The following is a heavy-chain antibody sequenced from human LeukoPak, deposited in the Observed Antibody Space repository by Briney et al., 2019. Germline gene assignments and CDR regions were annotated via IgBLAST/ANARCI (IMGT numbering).Heavy chain of an antibody. CDR3: TRTFGVVNNFDY. CDR1: GFTFGDYA. CDR2: IRSKTYGGTT. D-gene: IGHD3-3*01. V-gene: IGHV3-49*04. J-gene: IGHJ4*02. Sequence: GGSLRLSCTAAGFTFGDYAMTWVRQAPGKGLEWVGFIRSKTYGGTTEYAASVKGRFTISRDDSKSIAYLQMSSLKTEDTAVYYCTRTFGVVNNFDYWGQGTLVTVSS.